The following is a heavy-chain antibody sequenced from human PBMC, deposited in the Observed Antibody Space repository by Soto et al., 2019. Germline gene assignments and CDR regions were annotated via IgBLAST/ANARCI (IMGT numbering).Heavy chain of an antibody. CDR3: VQSRCGGDCLQSYSSHSYYGLDV. Sequence: QITLKESGPTLVKPTQTLTLTCTFSGLSLSTIGEGVGWIRQPPGKALEWLALIYWDDDKRYSPSLKSRLTITTDTSKNQVVLTMTNMDPVYPATYYCVQSRCGGDCLQSYSSHSYYGLDVWGQGTTVTVSS. CDR2: IYWDDDK. D-gene: IGHD2-21*02. J-gene: IGHJ6*02. V-gene: IGHV2-5*02. CDR1: GLSLSTIGEG.